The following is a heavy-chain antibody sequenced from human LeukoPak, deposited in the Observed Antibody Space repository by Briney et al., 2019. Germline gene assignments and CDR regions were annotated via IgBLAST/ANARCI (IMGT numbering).Heavy chain of an antibody. V-gene: IGHV3-30*18. Sequence: GSLILSCAASGFTFSSYGMHWVRQAPGKGLERVALILYDGSNKYYADSVKGRFTISRDNSKNTLYLQMNSLRAEDTAVYYCAEEHSRSWPNLDYWGQGTLVTVSS. CDR2: ILYDGSNK. J-gene: IGHJ4*02. D-gene: IGHD6-13*01. CDR3: AEEHSRSWPNLDY. CDR1: GFTFSSYG.